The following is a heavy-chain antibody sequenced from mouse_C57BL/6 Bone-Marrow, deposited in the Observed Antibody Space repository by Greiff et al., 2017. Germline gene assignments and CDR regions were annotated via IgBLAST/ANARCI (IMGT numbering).Heavy chain of an antibody. J-gene: IGHJ2*01. CDR1: GYTFTSYW. CDR2: IYPGSGST. D-gene: IGHD2-12*01. V-gene: IGHV1-55*01. CDR3: ARWVVTTWGPCDY. Sequence: QVQLQQPGAELVKPGASVKMSCKASGYTFTSYWITWVKQRPGQGLEWIGDIYPGSGSTNYNEKFKSKATLTVDTSSSTAYMQLSSLTSEDSAVYCGARWVVTTWGPCDYWGQGTTLTVSS.